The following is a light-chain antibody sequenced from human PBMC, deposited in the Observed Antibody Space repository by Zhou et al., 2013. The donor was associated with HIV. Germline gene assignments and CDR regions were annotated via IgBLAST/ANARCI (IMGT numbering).Light chain of an antibody. J-gene: IGKJ1*01. CDR2: GAS. V-gene: IGKV1-33*01. CDR3: QQYDNLATWT. Sequence: DIQMTQSPSSLSASIGDRVTITCQASQDISNYLNWYQQKPGKAPKLLIYGASNLETGVPSRFSGSGSGTDFTFTISSLQPEDFATYYCQQYDNLATWTFGQG. CDR1: QDISNY.